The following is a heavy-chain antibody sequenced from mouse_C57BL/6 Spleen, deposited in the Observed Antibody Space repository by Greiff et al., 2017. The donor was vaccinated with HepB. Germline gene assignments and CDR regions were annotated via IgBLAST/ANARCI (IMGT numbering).Heavy chain of an antibody. V-gene: IGHV2-9-1*01. D-gene: IGHD1-1*01. CDR3: ARNYYGSSYVDFDV. CDR2: IWTGGGT. CDR1: GFSLTSYA. J-gene: IGHJ1*03. Sequence: VKLVESGPGLVAPSQSLSITCTVSGFSLTSYAISWVRQPPGKGLEWLGVIWTGGGTNYNSALKSRLSISKDNSKSQVFLKMNSLQTDDTARYYCARNYYGSSYVDFDVWGTGTTVTVSS.